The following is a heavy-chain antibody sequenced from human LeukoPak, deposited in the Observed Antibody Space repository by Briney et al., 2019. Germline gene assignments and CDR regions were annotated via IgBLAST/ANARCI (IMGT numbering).Heavy chain of an antibody. D-gene: IGHD1-26*01. J-gene: IGHJ4*02. V-gene: IGHV3-23*01. CDR1: GFTFSSYW. Sequence: GGSLRLSCAASGFTFSSYWMSWVRQAPGKGLEWVSVISGSGGSTYYADSVKGRFTISRDNSKNTVYLQMNSLRAEDTAVYYCAKVPWYRGSYSVFDYWGQGTLVTVSS. CDR2: ISGSGGST. CDR3: AKVPWYRGSYSVFDY.